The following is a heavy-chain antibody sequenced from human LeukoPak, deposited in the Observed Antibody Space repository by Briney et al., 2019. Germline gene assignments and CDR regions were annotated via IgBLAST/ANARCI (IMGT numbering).Heavy chain of an antibody. Sequence: PGGSLRLSCAASGFTFSSYAMSWVRQAPGKGLEWVSAISGSGGSTYYADSVKGRFTISRDNSKNTLYLQMNSLRAEDTAVYYCAKGPYYYDSSGYYRIWDYFDYWGQGTLVTVSS. J-gene: IGHJ4*02. CDR2: ISGSGGST. CDR1: GFTFSSYA. D-gene: IGHD3-22*01. V-gene: IGHV3-23*01. CDR3: AKGPYYYDSSGYYRIWDYFDY.